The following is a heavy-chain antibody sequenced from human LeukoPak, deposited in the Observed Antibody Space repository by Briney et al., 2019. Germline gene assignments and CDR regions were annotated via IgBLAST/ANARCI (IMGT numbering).Heavy chain of an antibody. V-gene: IGHV1-18*01. CDR3: ARDGESYSSSNYYGMDV. CDR2: ISAYNGNT. J-gene: IGHJ6*02. CDR1: GYTFTSYG. D-gene: IGHD6-13*01. Sequence: ASVTVSCKASGYTFTSYGISWVRQAPGQGLEWMGWISAYNGNTNYAQKLQGRVTMTTDTSTSTAYMELRSLRSDDTAVYYCARDGESYSSSNYYGMDVWGQETTVTVSS.